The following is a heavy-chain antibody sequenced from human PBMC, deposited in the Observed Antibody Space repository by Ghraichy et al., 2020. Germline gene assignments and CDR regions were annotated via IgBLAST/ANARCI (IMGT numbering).Heavy chain of an antibody. CDR3: ASLKLGYCTNGVCPSYYYYGMDV. CDR1: GGTFSSYA. J-gene: IGHJ6*02. CDR2: IIPIFGTA. V-gene: IGHV1-69*06. D-gene: IGHD2-8*01. Sequence: SVKVSCNASGGTFSSYAISWVRQAPGQGLEWMGGIIPIFGTANYAQKFQGRVTITADKSTSTAYMELSSLRSEDTAVYYCASLKLGYCTNGVCPSYYYYGMDVWGQGTTVTVSS.